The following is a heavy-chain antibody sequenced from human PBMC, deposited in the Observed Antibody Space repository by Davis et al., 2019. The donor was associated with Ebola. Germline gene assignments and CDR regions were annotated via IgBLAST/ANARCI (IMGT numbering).Heavy chain of an antibody. CDR2: SNPNSGGT. Sequence: AASVKVSCKASGYTFTGYYMHWVRQAPGQGLEWMGRSNPNSGGTNYAQKFQGRVTMTTDTSTSTAYMELRSLRSDDTAVYYCAIECSTVTTVWFDPWGQGTLVTVSS. V-gene: IGHV1-2*06. D-gene: IGHD4-11*01. J-gene: IGHJ5*02. CDR3: AIECSTVTTVWFDP. CDR1: GYTFTGYY.